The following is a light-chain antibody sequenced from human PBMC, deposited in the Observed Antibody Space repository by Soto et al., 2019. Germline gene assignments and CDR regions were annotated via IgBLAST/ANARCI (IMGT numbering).Light chain of an antibody. CDR1: GSDVGGFDY. CDR2: DVT. CDR3: TSYTNTGPVV. J-gene: IGLJ1*01. V-gene: IGLV2-14*01. Sequence: QSALTQPASVSGSLGQSVTISCAGTGSDVGGFDYVSWYQQHPGKAPKLIIYDVTTRSSGVSNRFSGSKSGNTASLTISGLQAEDESDFYCTSYTNTGPVVFGSGTKLTVL.